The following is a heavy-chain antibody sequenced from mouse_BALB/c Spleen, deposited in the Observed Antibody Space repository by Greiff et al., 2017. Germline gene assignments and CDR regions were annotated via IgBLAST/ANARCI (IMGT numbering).Heavy chain of an antibody. CDR1: GFNIKDTY. D-gene: IGHD1-1*01. J-gene: IGHJ2*01. V-gene: IGHV14-3*02. CDR3: ARKGVITTVGFDY. Sequence: VQLQQSGAELVKPGASVKLSCTASGFNIKDTYMHWVKQRPEQGLEWIGRIDPANGNTKYDPKFQGKATITADTSSNTAYLQLSSLTSEDTAVYDCARKGVITTVGFDYWGQGTTLTVSS. CDR2: IDPANGNT.